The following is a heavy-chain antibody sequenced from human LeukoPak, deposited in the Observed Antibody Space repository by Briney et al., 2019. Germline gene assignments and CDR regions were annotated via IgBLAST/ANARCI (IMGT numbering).Heavy chain of an antibody. CDR1: GYTFTSYA. CDR2: INAGNGNT. V-gene: IGHV1-3*01. D-gene: IGHD6-19*01. Sequence: GASVKVSCKASGYTFTSYAMHWVRQAPGQRLEWMGWINAGNGNTKYSQKFQGRVTITRDTSASTAYMELSSLRSEDTAVYYCARGRGSGWYNPSLFDYWSQGTLVTVSS. CDR3: ARGRGSGWYNPSLFDY. J-gene: IGHJ4*02.